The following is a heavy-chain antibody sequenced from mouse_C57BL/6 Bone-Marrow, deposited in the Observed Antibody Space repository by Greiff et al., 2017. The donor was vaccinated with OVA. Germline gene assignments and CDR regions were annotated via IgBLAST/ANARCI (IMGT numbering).Heavy chain of an antibody. CDR1: GYTFTSYW. CDR2: IHPNSGST. D-gene: IGHD2-5*01. Sequence: QVQLQQPGAELVKPGASVKLSCKASGYTFTSYWMHWVKQRPGQGLEWIGMIHPNSGSTNYNEKFKSKATLTVDKATSTAYMQLSSLTYEDSAVYYCARRNSNFAWFAYWGQGTLVTVSA. V-gene: IGHV1-64*01. CDR3: ARRNSNFAWFAY. J-gene: IGHJ3*01.